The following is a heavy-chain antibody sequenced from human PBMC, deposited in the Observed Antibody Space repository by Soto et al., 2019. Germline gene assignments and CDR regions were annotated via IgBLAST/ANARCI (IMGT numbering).Heavy chain of an antibody. D-gene: IGHD3-10*01. CDR1: GFTFSSYA. J-gene: IGHJ6*02. V-gene: IGHV3-30-3*01. CDR3: ARSKGSRYYYYGMDV. Sequence: GGSLRLSCAASGFTFSSYAMHWVRQAPGKGLEWVAVISYDGSNKYYADSVKGRFTISRDNSKNTLYLQMNSLRAEDTAVYYCARSKGSRYYYYGMDVWGQGTTVTVSS. CDR2: ISYDGSNK.